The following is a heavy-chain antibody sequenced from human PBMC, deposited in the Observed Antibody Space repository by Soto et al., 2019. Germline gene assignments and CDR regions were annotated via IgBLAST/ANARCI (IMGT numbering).Heavy chain of an antibody. CDR3: THRLVGSGQGY. J-gene: IGHJ4*02. CDR2: IHWNDDN. Sequence: QITLEETGPTLVKPTQTLTLTCTFSGFSLTTGRVGVGWIRQPPGKALEWLAVIHWNDDNHYSPSLKSRLTITKDNAKNQVVRTLTNMDPVDTATYYCTHRLVGSGQGYWGQGTLVTVSS. CDR1: GFSLTTGRVG. D-gene: IGHD2-15*01. V-gene: IGHV2-5*01.